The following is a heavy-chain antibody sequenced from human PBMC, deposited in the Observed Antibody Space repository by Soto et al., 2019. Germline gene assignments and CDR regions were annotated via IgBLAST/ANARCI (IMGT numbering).Heavy chain of an antibody. CDR3: AKLDTGDLGY. Sequence: QVQLVESGGGVVQPGRSLRLSCAASGFTFSSYGMHWVRQAPGKGLEWVAVISYDGSNKYYADSVKGRFTISRDNSKNTLYLQMNSLRAEDTAVYYCAKLDTGDLGYWGQGTLVTVSS. CDR1: GFTFSSYG. V-gene: IGHV3-30*18. J-gene: IGHJ4*02. CDR2: ISYDGSNK. D-gene: IGHD7-27*01.